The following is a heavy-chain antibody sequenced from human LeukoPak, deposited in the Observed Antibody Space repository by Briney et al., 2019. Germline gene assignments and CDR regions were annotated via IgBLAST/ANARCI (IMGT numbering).Heavy chain of an antibody. D-gene: IGHD3-22*01. V-gene: IGHV1-2*02. CDR2: INPNSGGT. Sequence: ASVKVPCKASGYTFTGYYMHWVRQAPGQGLEWMGWINPNSGGTNYAQKFQGRVTMTRDTSISTAYMELSRLRSDDTAVYYCASSNHYYDSSGYNHKDAFDIWGQGTVVTVSS. J-gene: IGHJ3*02. CDR1: GYTFTGYY. CDR3: ASSNHYYDSSGYNHKDAFDI.